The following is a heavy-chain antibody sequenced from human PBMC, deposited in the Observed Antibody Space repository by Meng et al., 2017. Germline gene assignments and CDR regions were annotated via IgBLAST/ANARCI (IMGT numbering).Heavy chain of an antibody. CDR3: ARGLRITMVRGVKGWFDP. J-gene: IGHJ5*02. CDR1: GGSFSGYY. CDR2: INHSGST. D-gene: IGHD3-10*01. V-gene: IGHV4-34*01. Sequence: QVQLQQWGAGLLKPAETPSLTCAVYGGSFSGYYWSWIRQPPGKGLEWIGEINHSGSTNYNPSLKSRVTISVDTSKNQFSLKLSSVTAADTAVYYCARGLRITMVRGVKGWFDPWGQGTLVTVSS.